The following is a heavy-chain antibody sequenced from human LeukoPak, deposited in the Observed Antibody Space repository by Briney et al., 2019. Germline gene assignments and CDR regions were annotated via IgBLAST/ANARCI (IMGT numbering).Heavy chain of an antibody. D-gene: IGHD2-21*01. CDR2: ISSSSSYI. V-gene: IGHV3-21*01. Sequence: GGSLRLSCAASGFTFSSYSMNWVRQAPGKGLEWVSSISSSSSYIYYADSVKGRFTISRDNAKNSLYLQMNSLRAEDTAVYYCARSIEGGIFDYWGQGTLVTVSS. CDR3: ARSIEGGIFDY. J-gene: IGHJ4*02. CDR1: GFTFSSYS.